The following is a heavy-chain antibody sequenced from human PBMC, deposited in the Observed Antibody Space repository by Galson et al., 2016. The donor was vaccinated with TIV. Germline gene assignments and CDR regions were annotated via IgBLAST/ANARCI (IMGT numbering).Heavy chain of an antibody. Sequence: SVKVSCKASGYTFTEYYIRWVRQAPGQGLEWMGWINPNSGGTMYAQKFQGWVTMTRDTSITTAYMELSRLKSDDTAVYYCAKIGQEHDAFDIWGQGTMVTVFS. CDR2: INPNSGGT. V-gene: IGHV1-2*04. J-gene: IGHJ3*02. D-gene: IGHD1/OR15-1a*01. CDR3: AKIGQEHDAFDI. CDR1: GYTFTEYY.